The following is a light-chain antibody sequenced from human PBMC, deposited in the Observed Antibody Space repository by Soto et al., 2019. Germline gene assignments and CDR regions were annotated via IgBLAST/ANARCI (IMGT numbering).Light chain of an antibody. J-gene: IGKJ1*01. V-gene: IGKV1-5*01. Sequence: DLQMTQSPSTLSASIGDRVTITCRASQSISSWLAWYQQKPGKAPKLLIYDASSLESGVPSRFSGSGSGTEFTLTISSLQPDDFATYYCQLGTFGQGTKVEIK. CDR1: QSISSW. CDR2: DAS. CDR3: QLGT.